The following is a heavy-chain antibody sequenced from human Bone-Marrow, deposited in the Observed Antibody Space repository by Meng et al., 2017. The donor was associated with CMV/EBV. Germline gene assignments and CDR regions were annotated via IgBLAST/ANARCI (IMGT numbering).Heavy chain of an antibody. Sequence: SETLSLTCIVSGGFISNSSHYWGWIRQPPGKGLEWIGNIYYSGNTYYNPSLKSRVIISVDTSKNQFSLKLSSVTATDTAVYYCARGGYGDYEYDYWGQGTLVTVSS. V-gene: IGHV4-39*07. CDR3: ARGGYGDYEYDY. CDR1: GGFISNSSHY. CDR2: IYYSGNT. J-gene: IGHJ4*02. D-gene: IGHD4-17*01.